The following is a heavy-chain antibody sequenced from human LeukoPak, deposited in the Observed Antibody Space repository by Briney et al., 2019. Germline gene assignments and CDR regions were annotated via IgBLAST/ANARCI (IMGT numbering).Heavy chain of an antibody. Sequence: KASETLSLTCTISGGSIGSYYWTWIRQSPGKGLEWIGYVDNSGSTNYNPSFKSRVTMSVDTSKNQFSLKLSSVTAADMAVYFCARHGGSWTFDYWGQGTLVTVSS. CDR2: VDNSGST. CDR3: ARHGGSWTFDY. CDR1: GGSIGSYY. V-gene: IGHV4-59*08. J-gene: IGHJ4*02. D-gene: IGHD6-13*01.